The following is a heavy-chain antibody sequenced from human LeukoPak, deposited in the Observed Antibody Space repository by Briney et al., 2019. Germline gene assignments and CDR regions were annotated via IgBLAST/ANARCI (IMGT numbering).Heavy chain of an antibody. CDR3: ARGNTVVRGALQSEYFQH. CDR2: TFYRSKWYN. CDR1: GDSVSSNSVG. D-gene: IGHD3-10*01. J-gene: IGHJ1*01. V-gene: IGHV6-1*01. Sequence: QTLSLTCAISGDSVSSNSVGWNWIRQSPSRGLEWLGRTFYRSKWYNNYAVSVKSRIIINPDTSKNQFSLQLNSVTPEDTAVYYCARGNTVVRGALQSEYFQHWGQGTLVTVSS.